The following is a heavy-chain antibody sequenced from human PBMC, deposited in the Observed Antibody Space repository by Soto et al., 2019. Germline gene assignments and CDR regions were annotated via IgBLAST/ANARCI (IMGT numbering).Heavy chain of an antibody. D-gene: IGHD2-15*01. J-gene: IGHJ4*02. CDR1: GFTFSNCD. CDR3: AKGDCNGGRGYQGYVH. CDR2: VSASGSIT. V-gene: IGHV3-23*01. Sequence: PGGYLRLSNAASGFTFSNCDMNGVRQAPGKGLEWVSGVSASGSITSYSDSAKGRFTISRDNAKNTMFLQMNSLRAEDTAVYFCAKGDCNGGRGYQGYVHWGQATLATVSS.